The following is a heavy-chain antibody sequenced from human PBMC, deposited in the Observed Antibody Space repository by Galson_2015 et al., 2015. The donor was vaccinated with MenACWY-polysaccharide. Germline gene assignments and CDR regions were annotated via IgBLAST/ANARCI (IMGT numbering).Heavy chain of an antibody. V-gene: IGHV4-34*01. D-gene: IGHD2-2*01. CDR1: GGSFSGHY. CDR3: ARGVPASFDYYHYMDV. CDR2: INHSGSI. Sequence: ETLSLTCAVYGGSFSGHYWSWIRQPPGEGLEWIGEINHSGSINYNPSLKSRVTLSVATSKNQFTLKVSSVTAADMAVYYCARGVPASFDYYHYMDVWGKGITITVSS. J-gene: IGHJ6*03.